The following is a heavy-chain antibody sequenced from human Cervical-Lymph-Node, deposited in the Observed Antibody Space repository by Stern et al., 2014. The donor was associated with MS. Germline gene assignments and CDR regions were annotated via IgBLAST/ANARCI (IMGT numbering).Heavy chain of an antibody. CDR1: GDTLSSYL. CDR2: IIPSFGIA. CDR3: ARDGVEGGTFGGLDY. Sequence: VQLVESGAEVKKPGSSVRVSCKASGDTLSSYLISWVRQAPGQGLEWMGGIIPSFGIAPYAQRFQGKVTITADESTTTAYMELSSLRSDDTAVYYCARDGVEGGTFGGLDYWGQGTLVTVSS. J-gene: IGHJ4*02. V-gene: IGHV1-69*01. D-gene: IGHD3-10*01.